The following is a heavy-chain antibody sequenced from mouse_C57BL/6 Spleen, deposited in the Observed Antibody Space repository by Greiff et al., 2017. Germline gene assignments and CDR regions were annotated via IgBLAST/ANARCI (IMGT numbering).Heavy chain of an antibody. Sequence: EVQLQQSGAELVRPGASVKLSCTASGFNIKDDYMHWVNQRPEQGLEWIGWIDPENGDTEYASKFQGKATITADTSSNTAYLQLSSLTSEDTAVYYCTTNYDERGYWGQGTTLTVSS. CDR3: TTNYDERGY. CDR1: GFNIKDDY. CDR2: IDPENGDT. D-gene: IGHD2-4*01. V-gene: IGHV14-4*01. J-gene: IGHJ2*01.